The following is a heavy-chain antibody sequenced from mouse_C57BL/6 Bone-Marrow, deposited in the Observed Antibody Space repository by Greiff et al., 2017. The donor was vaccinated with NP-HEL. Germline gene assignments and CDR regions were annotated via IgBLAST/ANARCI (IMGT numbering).Heavy chain of an antibody. CDR3: AIQTILLLRFWYFDV. CDR2: IHPSDSDT. J-gene: IGHJ1*03. Sequence: QVQLQQPGAELVKPGASVKVSCKASGYTFTSYWMHWVKQRPGQGLEWIGRIHPSDSDTNYNQKFKGKATLTVDKSSSTAYMQLSSLTSEDSAVYYCAIQTILLLRFWYFDVWAQGPRSPSPQ. V-gene: IGHV1-74*01. CDR1: GYTFTSYW. D-gene: IGHD1-1*01.